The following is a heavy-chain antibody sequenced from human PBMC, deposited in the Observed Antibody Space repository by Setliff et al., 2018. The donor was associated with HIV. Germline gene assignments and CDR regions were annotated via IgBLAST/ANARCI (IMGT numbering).Heavy chain of an antibody. CDR2: MYYSGST. Sequence: SETLSLTCTVSGGSISSSSYYWGWIRQPPGKGLEWIGSMYYSGSTNYNPSLKSRVTISLDTSKNQFSLKLTSVTAADTAVYYCASAGSGTRAPPRYWGQGTLVTVSS. D-gene: IGHD1-1*01. CDR1: GGSISSSSYY. CDR3: ASAGSGTRAPPRY. J-gene: IGHJ4*02. V-gene: IGHV4-39*07.